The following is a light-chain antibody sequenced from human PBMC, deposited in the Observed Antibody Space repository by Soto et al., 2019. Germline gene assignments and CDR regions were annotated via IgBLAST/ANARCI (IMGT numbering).Light chain of an antibody. J-gene: IGLJ1*01. CDR3: NSYTTSSTYV. CDR2: DVS. V-gene: IGLV2-14*01. Sequence: QSVLTQPASVSGSPGQSITISCTGTSSDVGGYNYVSWYQQHPGKAPKLMIYDVSNRPSGVSNRFSGSKSGNTASLTISGLQAEDEADYYCNSYTTSSTYVCGTGTKVTV. CDR1: SSDVGGYNY.